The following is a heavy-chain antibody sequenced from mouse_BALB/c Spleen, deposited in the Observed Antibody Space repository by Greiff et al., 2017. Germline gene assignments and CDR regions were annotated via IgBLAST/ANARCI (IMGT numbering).Heavy chain of an antibody. CDR1: GYTFTSYY. D-gene: IGHD2-4*01. CDR3: TRGGDYPSYWYFDV. V-gene: IGHV1S81*02. CDR2: INPSNGGT. Sequence: VQLQQSGAELVKPGASVKLSCKASGYTFTSYYMYWVKQRPGQGLEWIGEINPSNGGTNFNEKFKSKATLTVDKSSSTAYMQLSSLTSEDSAVYYCTRGGDYPSYWYFDVWGAGTTVTVSS. J-gene: IGHJ1*01.